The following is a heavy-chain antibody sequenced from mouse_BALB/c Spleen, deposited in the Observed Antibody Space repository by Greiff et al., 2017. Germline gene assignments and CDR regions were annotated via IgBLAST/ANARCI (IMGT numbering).Heavy chain of an antibody. V-gene: IGHV3-6*02. CDR1: GYSITSGYY. D-gene: IGHD1-1*01. CDR3: ASAYGSSSFDY. Sequence: ESGPGLVKPSQSLSLTCSVTGYSITSGYYWNWIRQFPGNKLEWMGYISYDGSNNYNPSLKNRISITRDTSKNQFFLKLNSVTTEDTATYYCASAYGSSSFDYWGQGTTLTVSS. J-gene: IGHJ2*01. CDR2: ISYDGSN.